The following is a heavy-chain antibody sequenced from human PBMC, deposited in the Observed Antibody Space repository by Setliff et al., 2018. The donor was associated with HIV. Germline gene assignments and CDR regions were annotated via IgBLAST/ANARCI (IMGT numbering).Heavy chain of an antibody. V-gene: IGHV4-39*01. Sequence: SETLSLTCTVSGDSISSSSHYWGWIRQPPGKGLEWIGSIYFSGSTYYNPSLKSRVTISVDTSKNQFSLKLSSVTAADTAVYYCARPRYTYGTPPAFDIWGRGTVVTVSS. J-gene: IGHJ3*02. CDR3: ARPRYTYGTPPAFDI. CDR2: IYFSGST. D-gene: IGHD5-18*01. CDR1: GDSISSSSHY.